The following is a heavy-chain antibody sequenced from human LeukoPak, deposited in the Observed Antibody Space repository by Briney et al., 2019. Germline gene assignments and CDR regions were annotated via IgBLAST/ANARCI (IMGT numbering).Heavy chain of an antibody. D-gene: IGHD6-13*01. J-gene: IGHJ4*02. CDR1: GFTLSSNW. CDR3: TRGSNWYIY. CDR2: IKQDGSEK. Sequence: PGGSLRLSCAASGFTLSSNWMSWVRQAPGKGPEWVANIKQDGSEKYHVDSVKGRFTISRDNTKNSLHLQMNSLRAEDTAVYYCTRGSNWYIYWGQGTLVTVSS. V-gene: IGHV3-7*01.